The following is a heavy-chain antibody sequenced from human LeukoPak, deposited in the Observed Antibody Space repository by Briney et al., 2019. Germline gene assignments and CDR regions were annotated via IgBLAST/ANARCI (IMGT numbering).Heavy chain of an antibody. CDR2: ISGSGGST. Sequence: GSLRLSWAASGITFSSYSMRWVRPAPGKGLGWVPTISGSGGSTYYADSVKGRFTISRDNSKSTLYLQMNSLRAEDTAVHYCAKDSGGYYLSPIWRRGTLVTVSS. D-gene: IGHD3-22*01. CDR1: GITFSSYS. J-gene: IGHJ4*02. CDR3: AKDSGGYYLSPI. V-gene: IGHV3-23*01.